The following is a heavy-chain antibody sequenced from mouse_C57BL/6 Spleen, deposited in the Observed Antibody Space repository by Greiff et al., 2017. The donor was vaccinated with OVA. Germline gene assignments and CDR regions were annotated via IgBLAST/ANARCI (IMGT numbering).Heavy chain of an antibody. CDR2: IRNKANGYTT. D-gene: IGHD1-1*01. Sequence: EVQLVESGGGLVQPGGSLSLSCAASGFTFTDYYMSWVRQPPGKALEWLGFIRNKANGYTTEYSASVKGRFTISRDNSQSILYLQMNALRAEDSATYYCARYYYGSADGWGTGTTVTVSS. CDR1: GFTFTDYY. J-gene: IGHJ1*03. CDR3: ARYYYGSADG. V-gene: IGHV7-3*01.